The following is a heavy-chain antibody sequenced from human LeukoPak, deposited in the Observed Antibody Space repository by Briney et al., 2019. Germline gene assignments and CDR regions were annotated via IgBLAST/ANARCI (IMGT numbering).Heavy chain of an antibody. Sequence: PGGSLRLSCAASGFTFSSYWITWVRQAPGKGLEWVANIKEDGGEKYYVDSVKGRFTISRDNAKNSVSLQMNSLRAGDTAVYYCARGPYCDSTSCQSFFDYWGQGALVTVSS. CDR1: GFTFSSYW. CDR2: IKEDGGEK. J-gene: IGHJ4*02. V-gene: IGHV3-7*01. CDR3: ARGPYCDSTSCQSFFDY. D-gene: IGHD2-2*01.